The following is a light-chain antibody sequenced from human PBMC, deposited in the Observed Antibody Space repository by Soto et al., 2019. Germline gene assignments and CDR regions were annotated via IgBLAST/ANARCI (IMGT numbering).Light chain of an antibody. V-gene: IGKV3-15*01. CDR3: QQYNSWPFT. CDR1: QSVSSN. Sequence: EIVMTQSPATLSVSPGERATLSCRASQSVSSNLAWYQQKPGQAPMLLIYGSSTRASGIPARFSGSGSGTEFTLTIYSVQAEDFAVCYCQQYNSWPFTFGPGTKVDIK. J-gene: IGKJ3*01. CDR2: GSS.